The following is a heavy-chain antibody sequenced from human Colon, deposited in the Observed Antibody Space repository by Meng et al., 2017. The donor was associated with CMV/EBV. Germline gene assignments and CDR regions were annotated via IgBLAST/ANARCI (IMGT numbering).Heavy chain of an antibody. CDR2: VRSKVHGWTT. V-gene: IGHV3-49*04. D-gene: IGHD3-3*01. CDR3: TREGGGFLEWLFSDY. J-gene: IGHJ4*02. CDR1: GFTFTTYT. Sequence: GGSLRLSCAASGFTFTTYTMTWVRQAPGKGLEWVGVVRSKVHGWTTSYAASVKGRFTISRDDSKSIAYLQINSLKIEDTAVYYCTREGGGFLEWLFSDYWGQGTLVTVSS.